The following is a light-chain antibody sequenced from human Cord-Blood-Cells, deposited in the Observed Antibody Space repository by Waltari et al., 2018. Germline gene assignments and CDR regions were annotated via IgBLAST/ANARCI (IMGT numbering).Light chain of an antibody. J-gene: IGKJ2*01. Sequence: DIQMPQSPSSLSASVGDRVTITCRASQVISNSLAWYQQNPGQAPKLLLYAASRLESGVPSRFSGSGSGTDYTLTISSLQPEDFATYYCQQYYSTPYTFGQGTKLEIK. CDR3: QQYYSTPYT. CDR2: AAS. CDR1: QVISNS. V-gene: IGKV1-NL1*01.